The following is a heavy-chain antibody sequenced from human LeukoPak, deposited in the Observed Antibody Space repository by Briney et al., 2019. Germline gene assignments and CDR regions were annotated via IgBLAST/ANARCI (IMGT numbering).Heavy chain of an antibody. Sequence: PSETLSLTCTVSGGSISSYHWSWIRRPPGKGLEGIGFIYYSGSTNYNPSLKSRVIISVDTSKNQISLKLSSVTAADTAVYYCARGNSGYDYAFDIWGQGTMVSVSS. CDR2: IYYSGST. D-gene: IGHD5-12*01. J-gene: IGHJ3*02. V-gene: IGHV4-59*01. CDR3: ARGNSGYDYAFDI. CDR1: GGSISSYH.